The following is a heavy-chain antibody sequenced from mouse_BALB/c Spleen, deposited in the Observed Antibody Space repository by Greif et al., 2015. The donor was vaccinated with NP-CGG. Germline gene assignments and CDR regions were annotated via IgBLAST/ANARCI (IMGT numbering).Heavy chain of an antibody. Sequence: EVQVVESGGGLVKPGGSLKLSCAASGFTFSSYAMSWVRQTPEKRLEWVATISSGGSYTYYPDSVKGRFTISRDNAKNTLYLQMSSLRSEDTAMYYCARHESYGNFPKKFFDVWGAGTTVTVSS. CDR2: ISSGGSYT. J-gene: IGHJ1*01. D-gene: IGHD2-1*01. V-gene: IGHV5-9-3*01. CDR1: GFTFSSYA. CDR3: ARHESYGNFPKKFFDV.